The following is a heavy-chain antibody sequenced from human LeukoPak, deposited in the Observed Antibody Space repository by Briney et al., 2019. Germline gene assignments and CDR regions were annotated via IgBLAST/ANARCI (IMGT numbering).Heavy chain of an antibody. V-gene: IGHV1-2*02. Sequence: GASVKVSCKASGYTFTDYYIRWVRQAPGQGLEWMGWIHSNNGGSSSAQNFQGRVTLTRDTSVTTAYMELSGLISDDTALYFCARESAVVARGGAFDLWGQGTMVIVSA. CDR1: GYTFTDYY. CDR2: IHSNNGGS. J-gene: IGHJ3*01. D-gene: IGHD3-10*01. CDR3: ARESAVVARGGAFDL.